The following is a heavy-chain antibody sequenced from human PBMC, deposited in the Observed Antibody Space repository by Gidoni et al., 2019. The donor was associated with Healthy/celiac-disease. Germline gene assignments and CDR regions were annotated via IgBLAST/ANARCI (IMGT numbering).Heavy chain of an antibody. D-gene: IGHD3-22*01. J-gene: IGHJ6*03. V-gene: IGHV3-49*05. Sequence: EVQLVESGGGLVKPGRSLRLSCTASGFTFGDYALSWFRQAPGKGLVWVGFIRSKAYGGTTEYAASVKGRFTISRDDSKSIAYLQMNSLKTEDTAVYYCTSASLYYYDRSLPIMDVWGKGTTVTVSS. CDR3: TSASLYYYDRSLPIMDV. CDR1: GFTFGDYA. CDR2: IRSKAYGGTT.